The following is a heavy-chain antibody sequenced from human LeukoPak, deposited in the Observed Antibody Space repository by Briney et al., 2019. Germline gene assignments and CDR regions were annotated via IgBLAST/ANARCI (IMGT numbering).Heavy chain of an antibody. D-gene: IGHD6-13*01. CDR3: ARESYSSSWTFDY. V-gene: IGHV3-30*02. Sequence: AGGSLRLSCAASGFTFSSYGMHWARQAPGKGLEWVAFIRYDGSNKYYADSVKGRFTISRDNSKNTLYLHMGSLRAEDMAVYYCARESYSSSWTFDYWGQGTLVTVSS. CDR2: IRYDGSNK. J-gene: IGHJ4*02. CDR1: GFTFSSYG.